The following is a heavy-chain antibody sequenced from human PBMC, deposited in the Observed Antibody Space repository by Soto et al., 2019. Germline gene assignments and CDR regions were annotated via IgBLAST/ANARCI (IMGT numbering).Heavy chain of an antibody. CDR1: GFTFDEYA. CDR2: ISWNSGSI. Sequence: EVQLVASGVGLVQPGRSLRLSCAASGFTFDEYALHWVRQAPGTGLEWVSGISWNSGSIGYADSVKGRFTISRDNAKNSLYLQMISLRAEDTALYYCAKDANYFWSGYYYYFDSWGQGALVTVSS. D-gene: IGHD3-3*01. V-gene: IGHV3-9*01. CDR3: AKDANYFWSGYYYYFDS. J-gene: IGHJ4*02.